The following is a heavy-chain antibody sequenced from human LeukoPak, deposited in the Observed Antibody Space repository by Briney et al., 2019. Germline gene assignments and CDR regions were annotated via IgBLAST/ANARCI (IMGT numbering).Heavy chain of an antibody. CDR3: ATSIPKYCSSTSCSSDY. V-gene: IGHV3-21*01. D-gene: IGHD2-2*01. J-gene: IGHJ4*02. CDR2: ISSSSSYI. Sequence: PGGSLRLSCAASGFTFSSYSMNWVRQAPGKGLEWVSSISSSSSYIYYADSVKGRFTISRDNAKNSLYLQMNSLRAEDTAVYYCATSIPKYCSSTSCSSDYWGQGTLVTVSS. CDR1: GFTFSSYS.